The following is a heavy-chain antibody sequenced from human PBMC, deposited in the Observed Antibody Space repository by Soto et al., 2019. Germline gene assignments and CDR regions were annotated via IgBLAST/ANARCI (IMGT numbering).Heavy chain of an antibody. CDR2: IIPIFGTA. V-gene: IGHV1-69*13. J-gene: IGHJ4*02. D-gene: IGHD6-19*01. CDR3: AVGAVAGTDDY. CDR1: GGTFSSYA. Sequence: SVKVSCKASGGTFSSYAISWVRQAPGQGLEWMGGIIPIFGTANYAQKFQGRVTVTADESTSTAYMELSSLRSEDTAVCYCAVGAVAGTDDYWGQGTLVTVSS.